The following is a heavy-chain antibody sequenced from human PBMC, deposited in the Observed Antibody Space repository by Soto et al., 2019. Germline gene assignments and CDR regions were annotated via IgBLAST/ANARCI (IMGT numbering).Heavy chain of an antibody. Sequence: GALRLACPPLGFNFDAYAMSWVRQAPGKGLEWVSAVTATAESAYYTDSVRGRFIITRDNSDNMLYLQMSSLRVEDTAIYFCARGRYYDSPQDLWGRGTQVTVYS. CDR2: VTATAESA. D-gene: IGHD3-10*01. CDR1: GFNFDAYA. CDR3: ARGRYYDSPQDL. J-gene: IGHJ5*02. V-gene: IGHV3-23*01.